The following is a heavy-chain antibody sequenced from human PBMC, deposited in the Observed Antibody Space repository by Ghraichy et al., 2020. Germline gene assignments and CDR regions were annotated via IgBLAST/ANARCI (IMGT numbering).Heavy chain of an antibody. J-gene: IGHJ4*02. V-gene: IGHV4-34*01. CDR1: GGSFSGYY. Sequence: SETLSLTCAVYGGSFSGYYWSWIRQPPGKGLEWIGEINHSGSTNYNPSLKSRVTISVDTSKNQFSLKLSSVTAADTAVYYCARVTYRHRLRLGELSEPFDYWGQGTLVTVSS. CDR2: INHSGST. D-gene: IGHD3-16*02. CDR3: ARVTYRHRLRLGELSEPFDY.